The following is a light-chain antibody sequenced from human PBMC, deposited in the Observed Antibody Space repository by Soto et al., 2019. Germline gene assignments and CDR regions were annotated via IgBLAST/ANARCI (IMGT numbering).Light chain of an antibody. Sequence: DIQMTQSPSTLSPSVGERVTSTFRASQSIRSWLAWYQQKPGKAPRLLIYKASSLESGVPSRFSGSGSGTEFTLTISSLQPDDSATYYCQQYDSYCTFGGGTKVDI. J-gene: IGKJ4*01. CDR1: QSIRSW. CDR3: QQYDSYCT. V-gene: IGKV1-5*03. CDR2: KAS.